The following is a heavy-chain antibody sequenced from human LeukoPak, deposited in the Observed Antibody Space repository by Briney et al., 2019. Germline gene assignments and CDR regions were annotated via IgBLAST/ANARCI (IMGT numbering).Heavy chain of an antibody. CDR2: IYTSGST. V-gene: IGHV4-61*02. J-gene: IGHJ5*02. CDR1: GGSISSGSYY. CDR3: ARSTGDYGSGSLAH. D-gene: IGHD3-10*01. Sequence: SETLSLTCTVSGGSISSGSYYWSWIRQPAGKGLEWIGRIYTSGSTNYNPPLKSRVTISLDTSKNQFSLKLNSVTAADTAVFYCARSTGDYGSGSLAHWGQGTPVTVSS.